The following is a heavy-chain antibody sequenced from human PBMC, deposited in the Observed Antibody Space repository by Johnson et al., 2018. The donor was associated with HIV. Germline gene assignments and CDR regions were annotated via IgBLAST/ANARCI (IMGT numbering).Heavy chain of an antibody. Sequence: QEQLEESGGGVVQPGGSLRLSCAASGFTFSSYGMYWVRQAPGKGLEWVAFIRYDGSNKYYADSVKGRFTISRDNSKNTLYLQMNSLRGEDTALYYCARVVAFGWELNDAFDIWGQGTMVTVSS. D-gene: IGHD1-26*01. V-gene: IGHV3-30*02. CDR3: ARVVAFGWELNDAFDI. CDR1: GFTFSSYG. J-gene: IGHJ3*02. CDR2: IRYDGSNK.